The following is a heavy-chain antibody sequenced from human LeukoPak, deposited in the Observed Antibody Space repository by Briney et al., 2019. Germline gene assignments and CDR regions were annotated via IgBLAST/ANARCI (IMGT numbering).Heavy chain of an antibody. CDR2: ISGSGDST. Sequence: PGGSLRLSCAASGFTFSSYGMSWVRQAPGKGLEWVSAISGSGDSTNYADSVKGRFTISRDNAKNSLYLQMNSLRAEDTAVYYCARGFTSTPSAQSGARGYYYGSGSQQIDYWGQGTLVTVSS. CDR3: ARGFTSTPSAQSGARGYYYGSGSQQIDY. CDR1: GFTFSSYG. V-gene: IGHV3-23*01. D-gene: IGHD3-10*01. J-gene: IGHJ4*02.